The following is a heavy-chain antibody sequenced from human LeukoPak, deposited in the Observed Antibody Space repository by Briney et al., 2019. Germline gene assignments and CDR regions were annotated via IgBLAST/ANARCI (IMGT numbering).Heavy chain of an antibody. D-gene: IGHD3-10*01. CDR2: ISSSTNYI. V-gene: IGHV3-21*01. J-gene: IGHJ4*02. Sequence: GGSLRLSCAASGFTFSSYSMNWVRQAPGKGLEWVSSISSSTNYIFYADSVKGRFTISRDNAKNSLYLQMNGPRAEDTAVYYCAREYGSGSLDYWGQGTLVTVSS. CDR3: AREYGSGSLDY. CDR1: GFTFSSYS.